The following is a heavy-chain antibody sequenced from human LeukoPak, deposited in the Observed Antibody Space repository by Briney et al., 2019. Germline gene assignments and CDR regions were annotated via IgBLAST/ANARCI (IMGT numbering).Heavy chain of an antibody. J-gene: IGHJ4*02. CDR3: ARVPRALYYFDY. D-gene: IGHD3-10*01. Sequence: SETLSLTCTVSGGSLSSYHWSWIRQPAGKGLEWIGRIFTSGSTNYNPSLKSRVTISLDTSKNQFSLKLSSVTAADTAVYYCARVPRALYYFDYWGQGTLVTVPS. V-gene: IGHV4-4*07. CDR1: GGSLSSYH. CDR2: IFTSGST.